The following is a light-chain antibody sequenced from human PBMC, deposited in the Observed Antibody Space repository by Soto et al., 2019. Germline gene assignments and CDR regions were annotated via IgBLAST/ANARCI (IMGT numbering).Light chain of an antibody. CDR2: EVS. CDR1: YSDIGAYNY. V-gene: IGLV2-8*01. J-gene: IGLJ1*01. CDR3: SSFKGTNSFV. Sequence: QSALTQPPSASGSPGQSVTIPCTGTYSDIGAYNYVSWYQQRPGEAPKLIIYEVSNRPSGVPDRIFASKSGSTASLTVSGLQADDDANYYGSSFKGTNSFVSGTGTKVTVL.